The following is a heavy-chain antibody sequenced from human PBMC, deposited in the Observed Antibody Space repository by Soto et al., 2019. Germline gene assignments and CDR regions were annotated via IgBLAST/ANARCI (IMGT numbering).Heavy chain of an antibody. Sequence: VQLVESGGGLVQPGGSLRLSCAASGFTFSDHYMDWVRQAPGKGLEWVGRTRNKANSYTTEYAASVKGRFTISRDDSKNSLYLQMNSLKTEDTAVYYCARPGIVGANLYYFDYWGQGTLVTVSS. CDR1: GFTFSDHY. D-gene: IGHD1-26*01. J-gene: IGHJ4*02. V-gene: IGHV3-72*01. CDR3: ARPGIVGANLYYFDY. CDR2: TRNKANSYTT.